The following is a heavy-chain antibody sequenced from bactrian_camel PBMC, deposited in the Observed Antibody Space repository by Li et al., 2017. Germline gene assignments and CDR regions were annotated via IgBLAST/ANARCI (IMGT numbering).Heavy chain of an antibody. D-gene: IGHD3*01. Sequence: HVQLVESGGGLVQPGGSLRLSCAASGFTVGTFGDCDMSWVRQSPGKGLECVSSILGDGSRTYYAASVKDRFTISQNNAKTTTWLQMNNLKLGDTAMYYCAPDSSPQMGCYWTRGTQVTVS. V-gene: IGHV3-2*01. CDR1: GFTVGTFGDCD. CDR3: APDSSPQMGCY. J-gene: IGHJ4*01. CDR2: ILGDGSRT.